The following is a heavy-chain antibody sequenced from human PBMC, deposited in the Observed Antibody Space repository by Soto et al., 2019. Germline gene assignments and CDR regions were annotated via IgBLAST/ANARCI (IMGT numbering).Heavy chain of an antibody. Sequence: PLGSLRLSCAASGFTFSSYGMHWVRQAPGKGLEWVAVISYDGSNKYYADSVKGRFTISRDNSKNTLYLQMNSLRAEDTAVYYCAKTTLSIAARGYFDYWGQGXLVTVYS. CDR2: ISYDGSNK. D-gene: IGHD6-6*01. CDR3: AKTTLSIAARGYFDY. CDR1: GFTFSSYG. V-gene: IGHV3-30*18. J-gene: IGHJ4*02.